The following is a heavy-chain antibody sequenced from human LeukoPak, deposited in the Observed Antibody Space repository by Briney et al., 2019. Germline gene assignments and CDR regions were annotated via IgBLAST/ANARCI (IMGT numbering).Heavy chain of an antibody. Sequence: GGSLRLSCAASGVTLSTYAMSWARQAPGKGLEWVSGISSSGSGDNTYYADSVKGRFTISRDNSKNTLYLQMNSLRAEDTAVYYCATPLCSGGSCTLKYYFDYWGQGTLVTVSS. D-gene: IGHD2-15*01. CDR3: ATPLCSGGSCTLKYYFDY. V-gene: IGHV3-23*01. J-gene: IGHJ4*02. CDR1: GVTLSTYA. CDR2: ISSSGSGDNT.